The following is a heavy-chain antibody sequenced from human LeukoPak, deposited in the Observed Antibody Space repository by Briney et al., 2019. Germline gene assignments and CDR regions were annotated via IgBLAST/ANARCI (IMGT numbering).Heavy chain of an antibody. CDR1: GYTFTGYY. Sequence: ASVKVSCKASGYTFTGYYMHWVRQAPGQGLEWMGRINPNSGGTNYAQKFQGRVTMTRNTSISTAYMELSRLRSDDTAVYYCARVGGSLGVGFDYWGQGTLVTVSS. J-gene: IGHJ4*02. V-gene: IGHV1-2*06. CDR3: ARVGGSLGVGFDY. D-gene: IGHD2-8*01. CDR2: INPNSGGT.